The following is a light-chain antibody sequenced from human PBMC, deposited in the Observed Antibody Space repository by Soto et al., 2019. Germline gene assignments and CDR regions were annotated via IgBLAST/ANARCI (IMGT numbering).Light chain of an antibody. J-gene: IGKJ1*01. CDR2: RAS. Sequence: EIVLTQSPGTLSLSPGERATLSCRASQSVTSNYLAWYQQKPGQAPRLLIYRASSRATGIPVRFSGSGSGTDFTLTISRLGPEDFAVFYCQQYGSSPWTFGQGTKVDIK. CDR1: QSVTSNY. V-gene: IGKV3-20*01. CDR3: QQYGSSPWT.